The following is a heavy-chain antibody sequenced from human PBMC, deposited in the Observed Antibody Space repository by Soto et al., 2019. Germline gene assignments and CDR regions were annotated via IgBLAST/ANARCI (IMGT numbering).Heavy chain of an antibody. CDR2: IYYSGST. CDR3: AGLWGWALDY. CDR1: GGSISSYY. Sequence: QVQLQESGPGLVKPSETLSLTCTVSGGSISSYYWSWIRQPPGKGLEWIGYIYYSGSTNYNPSLKRRVPISVDTSKDQFSLKLSSVTAADPGVYYRAGLWGWALDYRGQGTLVTVSS. J-gene: IGHJ4*02. V-gene: IGHV4-59*08. D-gene: IGHD3-16*01.